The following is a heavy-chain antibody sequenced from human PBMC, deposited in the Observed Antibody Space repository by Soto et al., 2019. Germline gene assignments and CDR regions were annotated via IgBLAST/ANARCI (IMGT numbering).Heavy chain of an antibody. D-gene: IGHD6-19*01. V-gene: IGHV3-48*03. Sequence: EVQLVESGGGLVQPGGSLRLSCAASGFTFSSYEMNWVRQAPGKGLEWVSYISSSGSTIYYADSVKGRFTISRDNAKNPLYAQVNRLGVEDTAVYYCARGQYSSGGGYFDYWGQETLVTVSS. CDR2: ISSSGSTI. J-gene: IGHJ4*02. CDR3: ARGQYSSGGGYFDY. CDR1: GFTFSSYE.